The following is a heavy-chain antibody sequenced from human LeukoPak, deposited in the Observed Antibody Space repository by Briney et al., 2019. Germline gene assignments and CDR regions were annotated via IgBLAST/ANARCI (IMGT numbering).Heavy chain of an antibody. Sequence: PGGSLRLSCAASGFTFNNAWMNWVRQAPGKGLEWVGRIKSKTDGGTTDYAAPVKGRFTISRDDSKNTLYMQMNSLKTEDTAVYYCAKEGPHIAAAGGDYWGQGTLVTVSS. CDR1: GFTFNNAW. CDR2: IKSKTDGGTT. D-gene: IGHD6-13*01. V-gene: IGHV3-15*01. CDR3: AKEGPHIAAAGGDY. J-gene: IGHJ4*02.